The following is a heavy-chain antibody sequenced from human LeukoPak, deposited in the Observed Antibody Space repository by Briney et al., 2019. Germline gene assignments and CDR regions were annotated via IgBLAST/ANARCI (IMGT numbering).Heavy chain of an antibody. CDR1: GYTFTSYY. CDR2: INLSGGST. D-gene: IGHD3-22*01. CDR3: ARPNRAYYYDSSGYYGLRDAFDI. V-gene: IGHV1-46*01. Sequence: GASVKVSCKASGYTFTSYYMHWVRQAPGQGLEWMGIINLSGGSTSYAQKFQGRVTMTRDTSTSTVYMELSSLRSEDTAVYYCARPNRAYYYDSSGYYGLRDAFDIWGQGTMVTVSS. J-gene: IGHJ3*02.